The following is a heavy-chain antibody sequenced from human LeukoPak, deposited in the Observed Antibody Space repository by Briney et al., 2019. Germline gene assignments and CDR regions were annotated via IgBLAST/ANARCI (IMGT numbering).Heavy chain of an antibody. D-gene: IGHD5-18*01. CDR3: ARARGYSYAFDY. Sequence: SETLSLTCTVSGGSISSSSYYWGWIRQPPGKGLEWIGSIYYSGSTYYNPSLKSRVTISVDTSKNQFSLKLSSVTAADTAVYYCARARGYSYAFDYWGQGTLVTVSS. CDR2: IYYSGST. J-gene: IGHJ4*02. CDR1: GGSISSSSYY. V-gene: IGHV4-39*07.